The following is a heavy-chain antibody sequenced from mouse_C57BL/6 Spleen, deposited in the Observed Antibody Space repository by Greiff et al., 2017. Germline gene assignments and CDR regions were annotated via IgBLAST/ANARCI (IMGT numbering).Heavy chain of an antibody. CDR2: IYPGDGDT. J-gene: IGHJ2*01. Sequence: VQLQQSGAELVKPGASVKISCKASGYAFSSYWMNWVKQRPGKGLEWIGQIYPGDGDTNYNGKFKGNATLTADKSSSTAYMQLSSLTSEDSAVYFCARDEDANSLDYWGQGTTLTVSS. CDR3: ARDEDANSLDY. V-gene: IGHV1-80*01. D-gene: IGHD4-1*01. CDR1: GYAFSSYW.